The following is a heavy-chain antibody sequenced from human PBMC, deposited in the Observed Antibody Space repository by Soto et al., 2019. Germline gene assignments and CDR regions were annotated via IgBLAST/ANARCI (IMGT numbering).Heavy chain of an antibody. CDR2: MNPNSGNT. CDR1: GYTFTSYD. J-gene: IGHJ6*02. D-gene: IGHD2-2*02. V-gene: IGHV1-8*01. CDR3: PRVRYCDSSTCYRLHYYYSDAMEV. Sequence: ASVKVSCKTSGYTFTSYDINWVRQAPGQGLEWMGWMNPNSGNTDSAQKFQGRVTLTRNTSINTAYMELSSLRSEDTAVYYYPRVRYCDSSTCYRLHYYYSDAMEVWGQGTTVTVSS.